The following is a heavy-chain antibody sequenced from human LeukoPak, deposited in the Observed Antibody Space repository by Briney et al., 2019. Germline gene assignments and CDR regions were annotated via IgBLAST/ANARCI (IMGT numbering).Heavy chain of an antibody. CDR1: GFTFSSYS. CDR2: ISSSSSTI. J-gene: IGHJ4*02. D-gene: IGHD3-16*01. CDR3: ARDANDYASPPDY. V-gene: IGHV3-48*01. Sequence: GGSLRLSCAASGFTFSSYSMNWVRQAPGKGLEWVSYISSSSSTIYYADSVKGRFTVSRDDAKNSVYLEMSSLRAEDTAVYYCARDANDYASPPDYWGQGTLVTVSS.